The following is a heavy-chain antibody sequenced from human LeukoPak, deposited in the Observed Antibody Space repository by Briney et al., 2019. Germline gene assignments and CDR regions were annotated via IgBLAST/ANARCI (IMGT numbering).Heavy chain of an antibody. CDR2: IYYIGST. CDR1: GGSIRSYY. Sequence: PSETLSLTCTVSGGSIRSYYWSWIRQPPGKGLECIGYIYYIGSTNYNPSLKSRVTISADTSKNQFSLRLKSMTAADTAVYYCARHERRNYYDSSGYYQLHYWGQGTLVTVSS. CDR3: ARHERRNYYDSSGYYQLHY. V-gene: IGHV4-59*08. D-gene: IGHD3-22*01. J-gene: IGHJ4*02.